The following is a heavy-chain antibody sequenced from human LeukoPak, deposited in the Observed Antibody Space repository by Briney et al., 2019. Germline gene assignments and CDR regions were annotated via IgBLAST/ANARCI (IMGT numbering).Heavy chain of an antibody. CDR3: ARVRYSWLTVRGWFDP. CDR1: GGSISSSSYY. Sequence: PSETLSLTCTVSGGSISSSSYYWGWIRQPPGKGLEWIGSIYYSGSTYYNPSLKSRVTISVDTSKNQFSLKLSSVTAADTAVYYCARVRYSWLTVRGWFDPWGQGTLVTVSS. CDR2: IYYSGST. J-gene: IGHJ5*02. V-gene: IGHV4-39*07. D-gene: IGHD3-16*02.